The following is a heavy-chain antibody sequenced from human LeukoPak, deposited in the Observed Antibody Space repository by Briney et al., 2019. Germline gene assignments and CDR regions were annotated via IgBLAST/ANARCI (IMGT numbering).Heavy chain of an antibody. J-gene: IGHJ4*02. Sequence: SETLSLTCTVSGGSTTSSTYYWGWIRQPPGKGLEWIGSFYYSGSTYYNASLKSRVTISVDTSKNHFSLKLSSVTAADTAVYYCTTTTRGWYGVGDYWGQGTLVTVSS. V-gene: IGHV4-39*02. CDR1: GGSTTSSTYY. CDR2: FYYSGST. CDR3: TTTTRGWYGVGDY. D-gene: IGHD6-19*01.